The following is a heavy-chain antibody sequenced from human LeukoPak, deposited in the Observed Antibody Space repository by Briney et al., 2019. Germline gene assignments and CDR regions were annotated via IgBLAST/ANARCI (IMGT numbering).Heavy chain of an antibody. CDR1: GFTFSNYA. D-gene: IGHD3-22*01. V-gene: IGHV3-23*01. CDR2: ISGSGGST. J-gene: IGHJ4*02. CDR3: AKEAHYYDSSGYSTDY. Sequence: PGGSLRLSCAASGFTFSNYAMSWVRQAPGKGLEWVSAISGSGGSTYYADSVKGRFTISRDNSKNTLYLQMNSLRAEDTAVYYCAKEAHYYDSSGYSTDYWGQGTLVTVSS.